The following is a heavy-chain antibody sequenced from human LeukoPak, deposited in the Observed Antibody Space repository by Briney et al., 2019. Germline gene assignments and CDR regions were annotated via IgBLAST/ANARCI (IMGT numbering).Heavy chain of an antibody. CDR3: AKSHSVEQRGYFDY. CDR2: IANGGGST. J-gene: IGHJ4*02. D-gene: IGHD1/OR15-1a*01. CDR1: RFTFSTYA. V-gene: IGHV3-23*01. Sequence: GGSLRLSCAASRFTFSTYAMSWVRQAPGKGLEWISTIANGGGSTYYADSVKGRFTIFRDNSKNTLYLQMNSLRAEDTAVYYCAKSHSVEQRGYFDYWGQGTLVTVSS.